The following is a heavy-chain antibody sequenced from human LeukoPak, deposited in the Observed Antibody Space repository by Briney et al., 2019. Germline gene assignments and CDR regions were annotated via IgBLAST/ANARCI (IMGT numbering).Heavy chain of an antibody. Sequence: SQTLSLTCTVSGGSIRSGSYYWSWIRQPAGKGLEWIGRIYTSGSTNYNPSLKSRVTISVDTSKNQFSLKLSSVTAADTAVYYCARAPLSHWSGFDYWGRGTLVTVSS. D-gene: IGHD3-3*01. J-gene: IGHJ4*02. CDR3: ARAPLSHWSGFDY. CDR1: GGSIRSGSYY. V-gene: IGHV4-61*02. CDR2: IYTSGST.